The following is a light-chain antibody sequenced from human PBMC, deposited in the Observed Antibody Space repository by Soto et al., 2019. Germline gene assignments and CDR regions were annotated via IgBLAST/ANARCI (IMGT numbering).Light chain of an antibody. CDR3: QQYGPSPMYT. Sequence: EIVMTQSPATLSASPGERVTLSCRASQSVSSNLAWYQQKPGQAPRLLIYGEFIRATGIPARFSGSGSGTEFTLTISSLQSEDFAVYYCQQYGPSPMYTFGQGTNLEIK. J-gene: IGKJ2*01. V-gene: IGKV3D-15*01. CDR1: QSVSSN. CDR2: GEF.